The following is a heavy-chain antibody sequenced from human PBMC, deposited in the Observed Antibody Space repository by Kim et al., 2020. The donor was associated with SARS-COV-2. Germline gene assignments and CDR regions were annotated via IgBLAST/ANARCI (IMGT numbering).Heavy chain of an antibody. CDR1: GGTFSSYA. V-gene: IGHV1-69*13. Sequence: SVKVSCKASGGTFSSYAISWVRQAPGQGLEWMGGIIPIFGTANYAQKFQGRVTITADESTSTAYMELSSLRSEDTAVYYCASIGMEFGARYGQYYFDYWGQGTLVTVSS. CDR3: ASIGMEFGARYGQYYFDY. J-gene: IGHJ4*02. CDR2: IIPIFGTA. D-gene: IGHD3-10*01.